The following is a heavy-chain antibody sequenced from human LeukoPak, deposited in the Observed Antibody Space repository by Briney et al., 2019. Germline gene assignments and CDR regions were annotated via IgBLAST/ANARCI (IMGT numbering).Heavy chain of an antibody. V-gene: IGHV4-59*12. CDR1: GGSISSYY. Sequence: SETLSLTCTVSGGSISSYYWSWIRQPPGKGLEWIGYIYYSGSTNYNPSLKSRVTISVDTSKNQFSLKLSSVTVADTAVYYCARIYGAFDIWGQGTRVTVSS. J-gene: IGHJ3*02. CDR3: ARIYGAFDI. CDR2: IYYSGST. D-gene: IGHD3-10*01.